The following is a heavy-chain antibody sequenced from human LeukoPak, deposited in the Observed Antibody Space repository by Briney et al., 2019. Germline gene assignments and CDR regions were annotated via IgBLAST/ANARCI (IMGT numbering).Heavy chain of an antibody. Sequence: GGSLRLSCAASGFTFSSYGMSWVRQAPGKGLEWVSTISGSGGNTHYSDSVKGRFTISRDNSKNTLYLQMNSLRAEDTAVYYCARRAGAYSHPYDYWGQGTLVTVSS. V-gene: IGHV3-23*01. J-gene: IGHJ4*02. D-gene: IGHD4/OR15-4a*01. CDR2: ISGSGGNT. CDR1: GFTFSSYG. CDR3: ARRAGAYSHPYDY.